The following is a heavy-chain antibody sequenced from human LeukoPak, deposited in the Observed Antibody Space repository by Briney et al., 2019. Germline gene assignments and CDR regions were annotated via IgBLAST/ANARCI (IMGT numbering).Heavy chain of an antibody. CDR2: ISAYNGNT. CDR3: ARVAIPKYCSGGSCYYYYYGMDV. J-gene: IGHJ6*02. Sequence: ASVKVSCKASGYTFTSYGISWVRRAPGQGLEWMGWISAYNGNTNYAQKLQGRVTMTTDTSTSTAYMELRSLRSDDTAVYYCARVAIPKYCSGGSCYYYYYGMDVWGQGTTVTVSS. D-gene: IGHD2-15*01. V-gene: IGHV1-18*01. CDR1: GYTFTSYG.